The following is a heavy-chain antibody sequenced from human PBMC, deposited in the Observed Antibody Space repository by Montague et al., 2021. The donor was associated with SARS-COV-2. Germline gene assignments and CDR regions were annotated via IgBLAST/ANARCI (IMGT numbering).Heavy chain of an antibody. CDR1: GGSISSSSYY. CDR2: IYYSGST. D-gene: IGHD1-20*01. CDR3: ARDQGYNWNYYYYYGMDV. V-gene: IGHV4-39*07. J-gene: IGHJ6*02. Sequence: SETLSLTCTVSGGSISSSSYYWGWIRQPPGKGLEWIGSIYYSGSTYYNPSLKSRATISVDTSKNQFSLKPSSVTAADTAAYYCARDQGYNWNYYYYYGMDVWGQGTTVTVSS.